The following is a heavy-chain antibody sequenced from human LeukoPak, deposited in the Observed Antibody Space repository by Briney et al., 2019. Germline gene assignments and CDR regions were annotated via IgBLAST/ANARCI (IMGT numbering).Heavy chain of an antibody. V-gene: IGHV3-23*01. CDR2: ISGSGGST. J-gene: IGHJ4*02. Sequence: PGGSLRLSCAASGFTFSSYEMNWVRQAPGKGLEWVSAISGSGGSTYYADSVKGRFTISRDNSKNTLYLQMNSLRAEDTAVYYCAKKKRIFGVVIPTPYDYWGQGTLVTVSS. D-gene: IGHD3-3*01. CDR3: AKKKRIFGVVIPTPYDY. CDR1: GFTFSSYE.